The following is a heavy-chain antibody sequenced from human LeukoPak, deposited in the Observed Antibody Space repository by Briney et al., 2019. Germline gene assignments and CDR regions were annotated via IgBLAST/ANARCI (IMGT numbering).Heavy chain of an antibody. Sequence: SETLSLTCAVYGGSFSGYYWSWIRQPPGKGLEWIGEINRSGSTNYNPSLKSRVTISVDTSKNQFSLKLSSVTAADTAVYYCARGLKFYYGSGSYYLSSWFDPWGQGTLVTVSS. CDR2: INRSGST. V-gene: IGHV4-34*01. D-gene: IGHD3-10*01. CDR3: ARGLKFYYGSGSYYLSSWFDP. J-gene: IGHJ5*02. CDR1: GGSFSGYY.